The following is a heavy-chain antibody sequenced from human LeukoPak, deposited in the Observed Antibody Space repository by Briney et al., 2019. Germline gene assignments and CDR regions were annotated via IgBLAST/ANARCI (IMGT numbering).Heavy chain of an antibody. D-gene: IGHD3-22*01. V-gene: IGHV3-23*01. CDR2: ISGSGGST. J-gene: IGHJ3*02. CDR1: GLTFGSYT. Sequence: GGSLRLSCTASGLTFGSYTMSWVRQAPGKGLEWVSAISGSGGSTYYADSVKGRFTISRDNSKNTLYLQMNSLRAEDTAVYYCAKGYYYDSSGYSLISAFDIWGQGTMVTVSS. CDR3: AKGYYYDSSGYSLISAFDI.